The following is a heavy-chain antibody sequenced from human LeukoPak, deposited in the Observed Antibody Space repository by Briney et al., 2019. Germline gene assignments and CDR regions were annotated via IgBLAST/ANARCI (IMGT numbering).Heavy chain of an antibody. CDR2: ISYDGSNK. Sequence: GGSLRLSCAASGFTFSSYAMHWVRQAPGKGLEWVAVISYDGSNKYYADSVKGRLTISRDNSKNTLYLQTNSLRAEDTAVYHCARANTKNLYSYGDFFDYWGQGTLVTVSS. V-gene: IGHV3-30-3*01. CDR1: GFTFSSYA. J-gene: IGHJ4*02. D-gene: IGHD5-18*01. CDR3: ARANTKNLYSYGDFFDY.